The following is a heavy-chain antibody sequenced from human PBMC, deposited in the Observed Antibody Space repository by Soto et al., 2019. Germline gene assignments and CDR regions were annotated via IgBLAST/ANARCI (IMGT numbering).Heavy chain of an antibody. J-gene: IGHJ5*02. D-gene: IGHD3-22*01. CDR1: GGSISSGGYY. CDR2: IYYSGST. CDR3: ARDGVHYDSSGYYHGGGWFDP. Sequence: QVQLQESGPGLVKPSQTLSLTCTVSGGSISSGGYYWSWIRQHPGKGLEWIGYIYYSGSTYYNPSLKNRVTISVDTSKNQFSLKLSSVTAADTAVYYYARDGVHYDSSGYYHGGGWFDPWGQGTLVTVSS. V-gene: IGHV4-31*03.